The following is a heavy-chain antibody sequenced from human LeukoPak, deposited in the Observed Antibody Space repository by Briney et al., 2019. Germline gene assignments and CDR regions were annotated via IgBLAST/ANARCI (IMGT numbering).Heavy chain of an antibody. CDR1: GFDFGNYA. V-gene: IGHV3-9*01. Sequence: GGSLRLSCAASGFDFGNYAMHWVRQAPGKGLQWVSGINWSSKMVAYAASVKGRFTISGGNAKNSLYLQMNSLTSEDTAFYFCAKGSLEMATVDFEFWGQGTLVTVSS. J-gene: IGHJ4*02. CDR2: INWSSKMV. CDR3: AKGSLEMATVDFEF. D-gene: IGHD5-24*01.